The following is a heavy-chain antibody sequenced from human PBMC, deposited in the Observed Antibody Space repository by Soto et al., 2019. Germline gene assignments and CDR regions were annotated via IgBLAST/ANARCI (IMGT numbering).Heavy chain of an antibody. CDR2: INAGNGNT. CDR3: ARDAGITMIVVVPFIDG. Sequence: ASVKVSCKASGYTFTSYAMHWVRQAPGQRLEWMGWINAGNGNTKYSQKFQGRVTITRDTSASTAYMELSSLRSEDTAVYYCARDAGITMIVVVPFIDGWGQGTTDTGSS. J-gene: IGHJ6*02. CDR1: GYTFTSYA. D-gene: IGHD3-22*01. V-gene: IGHV1-3*01.